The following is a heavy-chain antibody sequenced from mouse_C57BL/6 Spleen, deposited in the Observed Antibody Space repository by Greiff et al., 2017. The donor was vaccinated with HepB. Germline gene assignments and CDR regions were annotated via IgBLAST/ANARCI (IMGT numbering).Heavy chain of an antibody. CDR1: GYTFTSYW. Sequence: QVQLQQPGAELVKPGASVKLSCKASGYTFTSYWMHWVKQRPGQGLEWIGMIHPNSGSTNYNEKFKSKATLTVDKSSSTAYMQLSSLTSEDSAVYDCARGDYGSSLYYYAMDYWGQGTSVTVSS. V-gene: IGHV1-64*01. D-gene: IGHD1-1*01. CDR3: ARGDYGSSLYYYAMDY. CDR2: IHPNSGST. J-gene: IGHJ4*01.